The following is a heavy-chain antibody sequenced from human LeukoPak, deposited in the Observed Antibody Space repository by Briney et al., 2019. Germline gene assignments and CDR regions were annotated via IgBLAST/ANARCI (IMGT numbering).Heavy chain of an antibody. CDR2: ISAYNGNT. V-gene: IGHV1-18*01. CDR1: GYAFTSYG. J-gene: IGHJ4*02. CDR3: ARDDSYGSLFDY. D-gene: IGHD5-18*01. Sequence: ASVKVSCKASGYAFTSYGISWVRQAPGQGLEWMGWISAYNGNTNYAQKLQGRVTMTTDTSTSTAYMELRSLRSDDTAVYYCARDDSYGSLFDYWGQGTLVTVSS.